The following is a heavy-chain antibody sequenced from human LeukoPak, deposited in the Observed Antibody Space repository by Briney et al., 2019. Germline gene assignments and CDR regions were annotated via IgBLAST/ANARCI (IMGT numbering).Heavy chain of an antibody. Sequence: SETLSLTCAVYGGSFSGYYWSWIRQPPGKGLEWVGEINHSGSTNYNPSLKSRVTISVDTSKNQFSLKLRSVTAADTAVYYCARDSGTTGEVKFDPWGQGTLVTVSS. V-gene: IGHV4-34*01. D-gene: IGHD1-7*01. CDR1: GGSFSGYY. J-gene: IGHJ5*02. CDR3: ARDSGTTGEVKFDP. CDR2: INHSGST.